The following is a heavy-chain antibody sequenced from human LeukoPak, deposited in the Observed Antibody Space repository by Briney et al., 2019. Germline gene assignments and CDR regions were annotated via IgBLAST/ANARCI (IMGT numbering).Heavy chain of an antibody. D-gene: IGHD4-17*01. Sequence: PGGSLRLSCAASGFTVSSNYMSWVRQAPGKGLEWVSVIYSGGSTYYADSVKGRLTISRDNSKNTLYLQMNSLRAEDTAVYYCATAMTTVTPPFDYWGQGTLVTVSS. CDR3: ATAMTTVTPPFDY. J-gene: IGHJ4*02. CDR1: GFTVSSNY. CDR2: IYSGGST. V-gene: IGHV3-66*01.